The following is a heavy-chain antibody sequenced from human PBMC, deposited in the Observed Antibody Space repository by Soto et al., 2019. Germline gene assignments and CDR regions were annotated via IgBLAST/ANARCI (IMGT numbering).Heavy chain of an antibody. Sequence: QVQLVQSGAEVKKPGASVKVSCKASGYTFTSYDINWVRQATGQGLEWMGWMNPNSGNTGYARNFQGRVTMTRNTSISTAYMGLSSLRSEDTAVYYCARGPYYYYYMDVWGKGTTVTVSS. CDR2: MNPNSGNT. V-gene: IGHV1-8*01. J-gene: IGHJ6*03. CDR3: ARGPYYYYYMDV. CDR1: GYTFTSYD.